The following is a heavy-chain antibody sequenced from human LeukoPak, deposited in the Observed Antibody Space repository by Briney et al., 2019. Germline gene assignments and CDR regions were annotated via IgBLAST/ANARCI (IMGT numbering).Heavy chain of an antibody. V-gene: IGHV3-48*04. CDR3: ARVRGPTLRTMYFDY. J-gene: IGHJ4*02. Sequence: PGGSLRLSCAGSGFTFSSHGMSWVRQTPGKGLEWLSYISPGGTTINSADSVRDRFITSRDNGKSSLFLQTNSLRAEDTAVYYCARVRGPTLRTMYFDYWGQGTLVTVSS. CDR2: ISPGGTTI. D-gene: IGHD3-16*01. CDR1: GFTFSSHG.